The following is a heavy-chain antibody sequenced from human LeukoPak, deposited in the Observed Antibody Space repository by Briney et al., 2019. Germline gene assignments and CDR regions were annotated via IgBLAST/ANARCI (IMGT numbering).Heavy chain of an antibody. J-gene: IGHJ4*02. D-gene: IGHD3-10*01. V-gene: IGHV1-18*01. CDR3: ARLRDGSGSYDMRY. Sequence: ASVKVSCKASGYTFTSYGISCVRQAPGQGVEWMGWISAYNGNTNSAQKLQGRVTLTTDTSTRTAYMELRSRGSDDAAVDYCARLRDGSGSYDMRYWGQGTLVTVAS. CDR2: ISAYNGNT. CDR1: GYTFTSYG.